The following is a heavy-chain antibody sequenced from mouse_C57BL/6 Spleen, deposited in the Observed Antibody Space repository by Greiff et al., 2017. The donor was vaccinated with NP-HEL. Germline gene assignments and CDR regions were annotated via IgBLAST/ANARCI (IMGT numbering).Heavy chain of an antibody. CDR3: ARLDDGSFDY. D-gene: IGHD2-3*01. CDR2: ISNGGGST. Sequence: EVKLMESGGGLVQPGGSLKLSCAASGFTFSDYYMYWVRQTPEKRLEWVAYISNGGGSTYYPDTVKGRFTISRDNAKNTLYLQMSRLKSEDTAMYYCARLDDGSFDYWGQGTTLTVSS. V-gene: IGHV5-12*01. CDR1: GFTFSDYY. J-gene: IGHJ2*01.